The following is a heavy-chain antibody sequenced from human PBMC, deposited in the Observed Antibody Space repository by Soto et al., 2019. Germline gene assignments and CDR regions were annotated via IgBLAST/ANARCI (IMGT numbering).Heavy chain of an antibody. J-gene: IGHJ4*02. D-gene: IGHD3-22*01. Sequence: GASVKVSCKASGGTFSSYAISWVRQAPGQGLEWMGGIIPIFGTANYAQKFQGRVTITADESTSTAYMELSSLRSEDTAVYYCARSILLPYYFDYWGQGTLVTVSS. CDR3: ARSILLPYYFDY. CDR2: IIPIFGTA. V-gene: IGHV1-69*13. CDR1: GGTFSSYA.